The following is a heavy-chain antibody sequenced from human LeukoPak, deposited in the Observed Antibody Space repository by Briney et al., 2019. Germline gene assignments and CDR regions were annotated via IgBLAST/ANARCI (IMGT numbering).Heavy chain of an antibody. J-gene: IGHJ5*02. V-gene: IGHV4-31*03. CDR1: GGSISSGGYY. Sequence: SQTLSLTCTVSGGSISSGGYYWSWIRQHPGKGLEWIGYMYCSGITYYNPSLKSRLTISVDTSKSQFSLKLSSVTAADTAVYYCARSLNCFDPWGQGTLVTVSS. CDR2: MYCSGIT. CDR3: ARSLNCFDP.